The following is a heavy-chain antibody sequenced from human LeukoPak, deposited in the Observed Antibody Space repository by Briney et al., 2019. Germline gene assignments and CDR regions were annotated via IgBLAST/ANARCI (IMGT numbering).Heavy chain of an antibody. CDR2: IYPGDSDT. CDR3: ARASSWSYHYFDY. Sequence: GESLKISCRGSGYTFATNWIAWVRQMPGEGLEWMGIIYPGDSDTRYSPSFQGQVTISADKSISTAYLQWSSLKASDTAMYYCARASSWSYHYFDYWGQGTLVTVSS. J-gene: IGHJ4*02. D-gene: IGHD6-13*01. V-gene: IGHV5-51*01. CDR1: GYTFATNW.